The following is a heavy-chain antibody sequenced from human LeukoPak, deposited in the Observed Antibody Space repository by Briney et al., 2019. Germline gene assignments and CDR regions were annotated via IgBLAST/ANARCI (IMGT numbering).Heavy chain of an antibody. CDR1: GYTFTCYG. CDR3: ARDFGSSSSGNWFDP. V-gene: IGHV1-18*04. Sequence: ASVKVSCKASGYTFTCYGISWVRQAPRQGLEWMGWISAYNGITNYAQKLQGRVTMTTDTSTSTAYMELRSLRSDDTAVYYCARDFGSSSSGNWFDPWGQGTLVTVSS. J-gene: IGHJ5*02. D-gene: IGHD6-6*01. CDR2: ISAYNGIT.